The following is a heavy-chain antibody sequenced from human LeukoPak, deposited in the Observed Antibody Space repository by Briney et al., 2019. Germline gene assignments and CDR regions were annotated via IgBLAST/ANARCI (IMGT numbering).Heavy chain of an antibody. CDR2: ISSSSSYT. V-gene: IGHV3-11*06. D-gene: IGHD5-12*01. J-gene: IGHJ4*02. CDR3: ARGGGYEPLDY. Sequence: GGSLRLSCAASGFTFSDYYMSWIRQAPGKGLEWVSYISSSSSYTNYAASVKGRFTISRDNAKNSLYLQMNSLRAEDTAVYYCARGGGYEPLDYWGQGTLVTVSS. CDR1: GFTFSDYY.